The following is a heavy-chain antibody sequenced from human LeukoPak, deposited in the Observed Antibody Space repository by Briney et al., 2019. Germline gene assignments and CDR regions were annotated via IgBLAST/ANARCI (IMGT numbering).Heavy chain of an antibody. CDR3: ATALYSSGWYDLDY. CDR1: GYTFTGYY. Sequence: GASVKVSCKASGYTFTGYYMHWVRQAPGQGLEWMGWINPNSGGTNYAQKFQGRVTMTRDTSISTAYMELSRLRSDDTAVYYCATALYSSGWYDLDYWGQGTLVTVSS. CDR2: INPNSGGT. V-gene: IGHV1-2*02. D-gene: IGHD6-19*01. J-gene: IGHJ4*02.